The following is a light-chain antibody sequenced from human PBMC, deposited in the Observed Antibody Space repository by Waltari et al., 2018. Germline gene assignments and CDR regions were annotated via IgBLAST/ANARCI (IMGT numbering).Light chain of an antibody. CDR3: SSYTSSSTLV. V-gene: IGLV2-14*01. CDR2: EVS. Sequence: QSALTQPASVSGSPGQSITFPCPGTSSDVGGFNYVSCYQQHPGKAPNLMIYEVSNRPSGVSNRFSGSKSGNTASLTISGLQAEDEADYYCSSYTSSSTLVFGGGTKLTVL. CDR1: SSDVGGFNY. J-gene: IGLJ2*01.